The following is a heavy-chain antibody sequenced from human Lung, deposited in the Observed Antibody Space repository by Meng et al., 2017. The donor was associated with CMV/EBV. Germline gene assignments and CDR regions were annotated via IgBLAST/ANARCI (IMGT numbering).Heavy chain of an antibody. CDR3: ARGWLGGYDYYYYGMDV. CDR2: FIPIFGTA. Sequence: SVXVSXKASGDTFSSYAISWVRQAPGQGLEWMGGFIPIFGTANYAQKFQGRVTITTDESTSTAYMELSSLRSEDTAVYYCARGWLGGYDYYYYGMDVWGQGTTVTVSS. J-gene: IGHJ6*02. V-gene: IGHV1-69*05. D-gene: IGHD5-12*01. CDR1: GDTFSSYA.